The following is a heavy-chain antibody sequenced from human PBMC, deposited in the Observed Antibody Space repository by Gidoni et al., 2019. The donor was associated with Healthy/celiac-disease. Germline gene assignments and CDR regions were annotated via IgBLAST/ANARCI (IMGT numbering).Heavy chain of an antibody. J-gene: IGHJ6*02. CDR1: GFTFSSYE. V-gene: IGHV3-48*03. CDR2: ISSSGSTI. Sequence: GFTFSSYEMNWVRQAPGKGLEWVSYISSSGSTIYYADSVKGRFTISRDNAKNSLYLQMNSLRAEDTAVYYCARDQRVYSSSWYGPGGGYYGMDVWGQGTTVTVSS. CDR3: ARDQRVYSSSWYGPGGGYYGMDV. D-gene: IGHD6-13*01.